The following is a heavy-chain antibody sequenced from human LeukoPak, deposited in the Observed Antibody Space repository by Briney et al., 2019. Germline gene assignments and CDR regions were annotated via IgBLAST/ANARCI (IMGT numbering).Heavy chain of an antibody. CDR2: VNTNTGNP. V-gene: IGHV7-4-1*02. J-gene: IGHJ3*02. CDR1: GYTFTRNT. Sequence: GASVKVSCKASGYTFTRNTINWVRQAPGQGLEWMGWVNTNTGNPTYAQGFTGRFVFSSDTSVSTAYLQISSLKAEDTAVYYCARDNVVPAAPSDAFDIWGQGTMVTVSS. D-gene: IGHD2-2*01. CDR3: ARDNVVPAAPSDAFDI.